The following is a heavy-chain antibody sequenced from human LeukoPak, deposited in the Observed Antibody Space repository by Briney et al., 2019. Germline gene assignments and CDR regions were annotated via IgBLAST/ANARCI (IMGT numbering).Heavy chain of an antibody. V-gene: IGHV1-24*01. CDR3: ATPRGYGNSDAFDI. CDR1: GYTLTELS. J-gene: IGHJ3*02. Sequence: GASVKVSCKVSGYTLTELSMHWVRQAPGKGLEWMGGFDPEDGETIYAQKFQGRVTMTEDTSTDTACMELSSLRSEDTAVYYCATPRGYGNSDAFDIWGQGTIVTVSS. CDR2: FDPEDGET. D-gene: IGHD4-23*01.